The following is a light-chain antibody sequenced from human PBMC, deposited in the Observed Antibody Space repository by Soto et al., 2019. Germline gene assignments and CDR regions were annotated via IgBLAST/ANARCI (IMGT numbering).Light chain of an antibody. Sequence: DIQMTQSPSTLSASVGDRVTITCRASQSISSWLAWYQQKPGKAPKLLIYHASSLGSGVPSRFSGSGSGTEFTLTISSLQPDDFAAYYCQQYNTYPWTFGPGTKVDIK. CDR3: QQYNTYPWT. CDR1: QSISSW. V-gene: IGKV1-5*01. CDR2: HAS. J-gene: IGKJ1*01.